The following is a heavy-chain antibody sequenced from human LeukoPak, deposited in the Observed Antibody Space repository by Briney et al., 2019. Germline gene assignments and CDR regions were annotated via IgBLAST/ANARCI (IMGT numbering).Heavy chain of an antibody. CDR1: GFSFSTYN. V-gene: IGHV3-13*04. CDR2: IGTSGDT. D-gene: IGHD2-15*01. J-gene: IGHJ4*02. Sequence: PGGSLRLPCAASGFSFSTYNMPWVRHATGKTLEWVSAIGTSGDTYYPVSVKGRFTISRENAKKSLYLQMNSLKTVDTGVDYCATARSGGIYDYWGRGTLVTVSS. CDR3: ATARSGGIYDY.